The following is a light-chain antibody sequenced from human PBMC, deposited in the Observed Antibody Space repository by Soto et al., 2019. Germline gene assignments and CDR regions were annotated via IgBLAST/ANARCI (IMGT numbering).Light chain of an antibody. V-gene: IGLV4-69*01. CDR3: QTWGTDIVV. J-gene: IGLJ2*01. CDR2: LNSDGSH. Sequence: QLVLTQSPSASASLGASVKITCTLSSGHSSNAIAWHQQQPEKGPRYLMKLNSDGSHTKGDGIPDRFSGSSSGAERYLTISSLQSVDEADYYCQTWGTDIVVFGGGTQLTVL. CDR1: SGHSSNA.